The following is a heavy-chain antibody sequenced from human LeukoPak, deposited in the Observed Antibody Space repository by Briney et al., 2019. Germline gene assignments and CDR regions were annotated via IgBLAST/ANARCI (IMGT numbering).Heavy chain of an antibody. Sequence: SETLSLTCTVSGGSISSYYWTWIRQPPGKELEWLGYIFYSGITNYNPSLKSRVTISLDTSKNQFSLKLSSVTAADTAVYYCAPLSPRRDGYRGGFDYWGQETLVTVPS. V-gene: IGHV4-59*08. CDR3: APLSPRRDGYRGGFDY. J-gene: IGHJ4*02. CDR2: IFYSGIT. D-gene: IGHD5-24*01. CDR1: GGSISSYY.